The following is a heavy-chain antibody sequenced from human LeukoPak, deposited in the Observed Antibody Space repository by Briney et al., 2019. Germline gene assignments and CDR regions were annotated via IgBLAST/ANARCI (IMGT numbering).Heavy chain of an antibody. CDR2: IRPDGSEQ. D-gene: IGHD3/OR15-3a*01. J-gene: IGHJ4*02. V-gene: IGHV3-7*03. CDR1: GFTFNNNW. Sequence: GGSLRLSCVVSGFTFNNNWMNWVRQAPGKGLEWVAYIRPDGSEQFYVDSVKGRFTISRDNAQNSLYLQMNSLRAEDTAVYYCARDGHTSGSYYFDYWGQGTLVTVSS. CDR3: ARDGHTSGSYYFDY.